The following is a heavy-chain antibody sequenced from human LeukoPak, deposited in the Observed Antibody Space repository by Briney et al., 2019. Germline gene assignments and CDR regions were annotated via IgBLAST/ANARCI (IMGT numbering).Heavy chain of an antibody. D-gene: IGHD3-10*01. CDR3: ATGKGGSGSYSGFDY. CDR2: FDPEDGET. V-gene: IGHV1-24*01. CDR1: GYTLTELS. Sequence: ASVKVSCKVSGYTLTELSMHWVRQAPGKGLEWMGGFDPEDGETIYAQKFQGRVTMTEDTSTDTAYMELSSLRFEDTAVYYCATGKGGSGSYSGFDYWGQGTLVTVSS. J-gene: IGHJ4*02.